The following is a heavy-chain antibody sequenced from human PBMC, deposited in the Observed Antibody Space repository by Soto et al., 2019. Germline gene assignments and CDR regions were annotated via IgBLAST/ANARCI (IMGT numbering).Heavy chain of an antibody. CDR2: INKNGFTI. V-gene: IGHV3-48*02. CDR1: GFTLTTYS. J-gene: IGHJ4*02. D-gene: IGHD6-19*01. CDR3: ARGAVTGTSLFDY. Sequence: GGSLRLSCAVPGFTLTTYSMNWVRQAPGKGLEWISFINKNGFTIYYADSVKGRFTISRDYAKNSLYLQMDSLRHEDTAVYYCARGAVTGTSLFDYWGLGTLVTVSS.